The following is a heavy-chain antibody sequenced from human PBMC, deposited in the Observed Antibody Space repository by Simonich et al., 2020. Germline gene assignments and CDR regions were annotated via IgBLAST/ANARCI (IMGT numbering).Heavy chain of an antibody. Sequence: EVQLVQSGAEVKKPGESLKISCKGSGYSFTSYWIGWGRQMPGKGLEWRGIIYPVYSDTSYSPSCRGQVTISADKSISTAYLQGSSLKASDTAMYYCARQLNDFDIWGQGTMVTVSS. D-gene: IGHD1-1*01. V-gene: IGHV5-51*01. CDR1: GYSFTSYW. CDR2: IYPVYSDT. J-gene: IGHJ3*02. CDR3: ARQLNDFDI.